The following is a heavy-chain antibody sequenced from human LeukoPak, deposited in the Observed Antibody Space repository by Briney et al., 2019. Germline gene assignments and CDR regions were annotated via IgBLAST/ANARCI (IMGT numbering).Heavy chain of an antibody. CDR2: IKSKTDGGTT. CDR3: TTDQYDILTGYYMGYFDY. CDR1: GFIFSKAW. V-gene: IGHV3-15*01. D-gene: IGHD3-9*01. Sequence: GGSLRLSCAAAGFIFSKAWMSWVRQAQGKGQEWVGRIKSKTDGGTTDYAAPVKGRFTISRDASKNTLYLQMNGLKTEDTAVYYCTTDQYDILTGYYMGYFDYWGQGTLVTVSS. J-gene: IGHJ4*02.